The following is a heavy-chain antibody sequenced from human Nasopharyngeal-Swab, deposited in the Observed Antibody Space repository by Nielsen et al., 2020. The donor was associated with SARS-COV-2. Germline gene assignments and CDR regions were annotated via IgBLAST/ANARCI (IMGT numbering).Heavy chain of an antibody. D-gene: IGHD6-19*01. J-gene: IGHJ6*02. Sequence: PGKGLEWIGYIYYSGSTNYNPSLKSRVTISVDPSKNQVSLKLSSVTAEDTAVYYCARDRAWVSSGWDYCYGMDFWGQGTTVTVSS. CDR3: ARDRAWVSSGWDYCYGMDF. CDR2: IYYSGST. V-gene: IGHV4-59*13.